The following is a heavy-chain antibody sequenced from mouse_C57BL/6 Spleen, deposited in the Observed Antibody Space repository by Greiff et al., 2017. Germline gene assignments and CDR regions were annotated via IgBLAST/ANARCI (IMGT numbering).Heavy chain of an antibody. CDR2: IDPETGGT. V-gene: IGHV1-15*01. Sequence: QVQLQQSGAELVRPGASVTLSCKASGYTFTDYEMHWVKQTPVHGLEWIGAIDPETGGTAYNQKFKGKAILTADKSSSTAYMELRSLTSEASAVYYCTKPPDYYGTSLFAYWGQGTLVTVSA. CDR1: GYTFTDYE. J-gene: IGHJ3*01. D-gene: IGHD1-1*01. CDR3: TKPPDYYGTSLFAY.